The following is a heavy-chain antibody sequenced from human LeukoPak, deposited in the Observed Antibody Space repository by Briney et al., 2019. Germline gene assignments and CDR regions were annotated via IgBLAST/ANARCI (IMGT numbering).Heavy chain of an antibody. CDR2: IHPGGST. CDR1: GGSLRADF. V-gene: IGHV4-34*01. CDR3: ARAPDRIRFDP. D-gene: IGHD1-14*01. J-gene: IGHJ5*02. Sequence: SEALSLTCAVYGGSLRADFWSWIRQPPGKGLEWIGDIHPGGSTKYNPSLESRVTISVDTSKNQFSLRLTSVTAADTAVYYCARAPDRIRFDPWGQGALVTVSS.